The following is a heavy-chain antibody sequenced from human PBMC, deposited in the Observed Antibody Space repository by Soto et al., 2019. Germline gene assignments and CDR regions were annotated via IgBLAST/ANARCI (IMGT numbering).Heavy chain of an antibody. CDR1: GDSVSSNSAA. CDR2: TYYRSRWYN. V-gene: IGHV6-1*01. D-gene: IGHD2-15*01. CDR3: AETSSLQWSYMAV. J-gene: IGHJ6*03. Sequence: PSQTLSLTCVISGDSVSSNSAAWNWIRQSPSRGLEWLGRTYYRSRWYNDYAVSVRSRITVNADTSKNQFSLHLNSVTPEDTAVFYGAETSSLQWSYMAVGDKGTTVPVSS.